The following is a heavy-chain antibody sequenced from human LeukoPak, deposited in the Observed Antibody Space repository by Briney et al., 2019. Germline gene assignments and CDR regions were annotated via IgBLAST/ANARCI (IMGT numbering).Heavy chain of an antibody. J-gene: IGHJ3*02. CDR2: IYYSGST. CDR1: GGSISSGDYY. D-gene: IGHD6-19*01. V-gene: IGHV4-30-4*08. Sequence: PSETLSLTCTVSGGSISSGDYYWSWIRQPPGKGLEWIGYIYYSGSTYYNPSLKSRVTISVDTSKNQFSLKLSSVTAADTAVYYCASAMGIAVAGTKIDAFDIWGQGTMVTVSS. CDR3: ASAMGIAVAGTKIDAFDI.